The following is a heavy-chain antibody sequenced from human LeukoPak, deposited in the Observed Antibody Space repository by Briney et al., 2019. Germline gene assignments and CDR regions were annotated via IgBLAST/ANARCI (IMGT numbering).Heavy chain of an antibody. D-gene: IGHD1-14*01. CDR2: ITNSYI. CDR1: GFTFSSYS. V-gene: IGHV3-21*01. Sequence: GGSLRLSCAASGFTFSSYSMNWVRQAPGKGLEWVSSITNSYIYYAESVKGRFTISRDNAKNSLYLQMNRLRAEDTAVYYCARDAGRMDVWGQGTAVTVSS. CDR3: ARDAGRMDV. J-gene: IGHJ6*02.